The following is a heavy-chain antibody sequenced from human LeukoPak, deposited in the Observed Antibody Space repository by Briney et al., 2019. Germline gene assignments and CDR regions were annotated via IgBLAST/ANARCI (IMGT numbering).Heavy chain of an antibody. Sequence: GRSPRLSCAASGFTFDDYAMHWVRQAPGKGLEWVSGISWNSGSIGYADSVKGRFTISRDNAKNSLYLQMNSLRAEDMALYYCAKEGTSWTFDIWGQGTMVTASS. D-gene: IGHD2-2*01. CDR1: GFTFDDYA. J-gene: IGHJ3*02. CDR3: AKEGTSWTFDI. CDR2: ISWNSGSI. V-gene: IGHV3-9*03.